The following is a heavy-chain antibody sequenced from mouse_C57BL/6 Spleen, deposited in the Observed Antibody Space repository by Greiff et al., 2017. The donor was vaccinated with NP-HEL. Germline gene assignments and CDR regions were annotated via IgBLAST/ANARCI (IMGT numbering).Heavy chain of an antibody. CDR2: IDPEDGDT. Sequence: VHVKQSGAELVRPGASVKLSCTASGFNIKDYYMHWVKQRPEQGLEWIGRIDPEDGDTEYAAKFQGKATMTADTSSNTAYLQLSSLQSEDTAVYYCTTDGSSYFDYWGQGTTLTVSS. CDR3: TTDGSSYFDY. V-gene: IGHV14-1*01. J-gene: IGHJ2*01. CDR1: GFNIKDYY. D-gene: IGHD1-1*01.